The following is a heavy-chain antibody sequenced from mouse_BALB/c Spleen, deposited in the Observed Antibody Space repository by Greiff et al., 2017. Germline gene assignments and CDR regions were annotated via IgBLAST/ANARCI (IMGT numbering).Heavy chain of an antibody. V-gene: IGHV6-6*02. CDR3: TRKGLWGAMDY. CDR2: IRLKSNNYAT. Sequence: EVKVEESGGGLVQPGGSMKLSCVASGFTFSNYWMNWVRQSPEKGLEWVAEIRLKSNNYATHYAESVKGRFTISRDDSKSSVYLQMNNLRAEDTGIYYCTRKGLWGAMDYWGQGTSVTVSS. J-gene: IGHJ4*01. CDR1: GFTFSNYW. D-gene: IGHD3-3*01.